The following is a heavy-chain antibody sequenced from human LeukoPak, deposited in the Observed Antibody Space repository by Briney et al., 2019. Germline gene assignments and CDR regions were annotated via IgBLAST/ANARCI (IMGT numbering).Heavy chain of an antibody. D-gene: IGHD5-18*01. Sequence: GGSLRLSCAVSGFTFSSYSMNWVRRAPGKGLEWVSYISSSSSTIYYADSVKGRFTISRDNAKNSLYLQMNSLRAEDTAVYYCARDQGGGYSYGWQSFDYWGQGTLVTVSS. V-gene: IGHV3-48*04. CDR2: ISSSSSTI. CDR3: ARDQGGGYSYGWQSFDY. J-gene: IGHJ4*02. CDR1: GFTFSSYS.